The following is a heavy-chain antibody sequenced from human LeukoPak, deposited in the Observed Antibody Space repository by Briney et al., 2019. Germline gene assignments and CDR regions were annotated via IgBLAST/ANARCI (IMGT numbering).Heavy chain of an antibody. CDR1: GGSIISYY. CDR3: ARHYYDSGGYYYVDAFDI. V-gene: IGHV4-59*08. D-gene: IGHD3-22*01. CDR2: IYYSGST. Sequence: PSETLSLTCTVSGGSIISYYWSWIRQSPGKGLEWIGYIYYSGSTNYNPSLKSRLTISVDTSKNQFSLKLRSVTAADTAVYYCARHYYDSGGYYYVDAFDIWGQGTMVTVSS. J-gene: IGHJ3*02.